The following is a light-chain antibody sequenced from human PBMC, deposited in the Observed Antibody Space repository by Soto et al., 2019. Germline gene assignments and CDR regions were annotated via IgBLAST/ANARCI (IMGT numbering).Light chain of an antibody. CDR2: EVT. CDR1: SSDIGGYNY. Sequence: QYALTQPASVCGSPGQSITISCTGTSSDIGGYNYVSWYQQHPGKVPKLIIFEVTTRPSGVSNRFSGSKSGNTASLTISGLQADDEADYYCSSFTSSTTLYVFGTGTKLTV. CDR3: SSFTSSTTLYV. J-gene: IGLJ1*01. V-gene: IGLV2-14*01.